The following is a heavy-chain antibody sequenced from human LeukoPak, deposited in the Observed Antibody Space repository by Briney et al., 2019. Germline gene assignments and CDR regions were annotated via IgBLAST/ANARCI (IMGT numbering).Heavy chain of an antibody. CDR2: INQYGSEM. Sequence: GGSLRLSCAASGFTFSRVWMTWVRQAPGKGLEWVANINQYGSEMNYVDSVKGRFTISRDNAKNSLYLQMNSLRTEDTALYYCAKDSETIFGVVRGWAFDIWGQGTMVTVSS. CDR1: GFTFSRVW. D-gene: IGHD3-3*01. J-gene: IGHJ3*02. V-gene: IGHV3-7*03. CDR3: AKDSETIFGVVRGWAFDI.